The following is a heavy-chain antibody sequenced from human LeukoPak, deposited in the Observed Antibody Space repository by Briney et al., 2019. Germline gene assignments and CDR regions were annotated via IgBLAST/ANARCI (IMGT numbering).Heavy chain of an antibody. CDR2: IIPILGIA. CDR3: ARDLPDYYYDSSGYYPNDYYYGMDV. J-gene: IGHJ6*02. Sequence: GASMKVSCKASGGTFSSYAISWVRQAPGQGLEWMGRIIPILGIANYAQKFQGRVTITADKSTSTAYMELSSLRSEDTAVYYCARDLPDYYYDSSGYYPNDYYYGMDVWGQGTTVTVSS. CDR1: GGTFSSYA. V-gene: IGHV1-69*04. D-gene: IGHD3-22*01.